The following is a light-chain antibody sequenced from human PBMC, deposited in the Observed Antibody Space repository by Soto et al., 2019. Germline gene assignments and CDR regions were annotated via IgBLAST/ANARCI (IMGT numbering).Light chain of an antibody. J-gene: IGLJ2*01. CDR2: EVS. CDR3: RSYAGSKGG. V-gene: IGLV2-8*01. CDR1: SSDVGGYNY. Sequence: QSALTQPPSASGSPGQSVTISCTGTSSDVGGYNYVSWYQQHPGKAPILMIYEVSKRPSGVPDRFSGSKSGNTASLTVSGHQAEDEADYYCRSYAGSKGGFGGGNKRTVL.